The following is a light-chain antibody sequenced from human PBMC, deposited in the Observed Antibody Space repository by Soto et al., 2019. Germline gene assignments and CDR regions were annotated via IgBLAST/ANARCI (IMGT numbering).Light chain of an antibody. V-gene: IGKV1-5*03. CDR1: QSISSW. CDR2: KAS. CDR3: QQSSIFSLT. J-gene: IGKJ4*01. Sequence: DIQMTQSPSTLSASVGDRVTITCRASQSISSWLTWYQQKPGTAPKRLIYKASSLESGVPSRFSGSGSGTEFTLTISSLQPADFATYYCQQSSIFSLTFGGGTKVEIK.